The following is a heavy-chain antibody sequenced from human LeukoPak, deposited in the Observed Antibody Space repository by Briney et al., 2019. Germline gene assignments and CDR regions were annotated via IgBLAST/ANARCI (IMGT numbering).Heavy chain of an antibody. Sequence: ASVKVSCKASGYTFTGYYMHWVRQAPGQGLEWMGWINPNSGCTNYAQKFQGCVTMTRDTSISTAYMELSRLRSDDTAVYYCARNYCSSTSCQGWDAFDIWGQGTMVTVSS. V-gene: IGHV1-2*04. CDR1: GYTFTGYY. CDR3: ARNYCSSTSCQGWDAFDI. J-gene: IGHJ3*02. D-gene: IGHD2-2*01. CDR2: INPNSGCT.